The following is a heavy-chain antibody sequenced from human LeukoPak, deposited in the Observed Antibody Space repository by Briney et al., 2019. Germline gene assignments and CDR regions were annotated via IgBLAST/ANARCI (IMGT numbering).Heavy chain of an antibody. CDR1: GFTFSSYA. D-gene: IGHD2-2*01. Sequence: PGRSLRLSCAASGFTFSSYAMHWVRQAPGKGLEWVAVISYDGSNKYYADSVKGRFTISRDNSKNTLYLQMNSLRAEDTALYYSARDLGYCSSTSCANNWFDPWGQGTLVTVSS. J-gene: IGHJ5*02. CDR3: ARDLGYCSSTSCANNWFDP. CDR2: ISYDGSNK. V-gene: IGHV3-30*04.